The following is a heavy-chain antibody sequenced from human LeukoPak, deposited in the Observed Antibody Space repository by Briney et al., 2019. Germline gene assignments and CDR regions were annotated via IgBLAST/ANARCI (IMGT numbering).Heavy chain of an antibody. D-gene: IGHD2-2*01. V-gene: IGHV1-18*04. CDR1: GYTFTSYG. CDR3: ARRGVPAATNYFDY. Sequence: GASVKVSCKASGYTFTSYGISWVRQAPGQGLEWMGWISAYNGNTNYAQKLQGRDTMTTDTSTSTTYMELRGLRSDDTAVYYCARRGVPAATNYFDYWGQGTLDTVSS. CDR2: ISAYNGNT. J-gene: IGHJ4*02.